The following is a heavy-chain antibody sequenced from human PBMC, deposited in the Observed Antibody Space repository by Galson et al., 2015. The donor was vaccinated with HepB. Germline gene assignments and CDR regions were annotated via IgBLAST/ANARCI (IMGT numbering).Heavy chain of an antibody. CDR3: YDGHYSGR. D-gene: IGHD4-17*01. V-gene: IGHV3-7*01. CDR1: GSTFHNYW. J-gene: IGHJ4*02. Sequence: SLRLSCAASGSTFHNYWMNWVRHTPGKGLEWVAGMKQDGGEKHYLDAVRGRFTISGDAATNSLLLQMNSLRAEDTAVYHCYDGHYSGRWGRGTQVIVSS. CDR2: MKQDGGEK.